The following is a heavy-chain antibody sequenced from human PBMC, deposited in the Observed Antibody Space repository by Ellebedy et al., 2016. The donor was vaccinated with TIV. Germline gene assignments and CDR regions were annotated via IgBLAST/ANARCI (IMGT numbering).Heavy chain of an antibody. V-gene: IGHV3-30*03. J-gene: IGHJ4*02. CDR3: ARDFLPGSPDFFDY. CDR1: GFIFTGYE. Sequence: GGSLRLSXAASGFIFTGYEVHWVRQAPGKGLEWVAVMSPGGDIKIYTDSVKGRFTISRDNSKNILALQMNSLRPEDTAVYYCARDFLPGSPDFFDYWGRGTLVTVSS. CDR2: MSPGGDIK. D-gene: IGHD3-10*01.